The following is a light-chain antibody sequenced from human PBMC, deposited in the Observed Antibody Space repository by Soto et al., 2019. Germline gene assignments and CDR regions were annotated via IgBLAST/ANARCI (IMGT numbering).Light chain of an antibody. J-gene: IGLJ1*01. CDR1: SSNIGGRT. Sequence: HSVLTQPPSASGTPGQRVTISCSGSSSNIGGRTVNWYQQLPGTAPRLLIFNNNQRPSGVPDRFSGSKSGTSASLAITGLQSEDEADYYCAAWDDSLTAHVFGGGTKLTVL. CDR3: AAWDDSLTAHV. CDR2: NNN. V-gene: IGLV1-44*01.